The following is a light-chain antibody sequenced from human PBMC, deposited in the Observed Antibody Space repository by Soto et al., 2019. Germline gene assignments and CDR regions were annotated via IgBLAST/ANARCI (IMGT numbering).Light chain of an antibody. Sequence: QSVLTQPASVSGSTGQSITISCTGTSSDVGAYNYVSWYQQHPGKAPKLMLFEVSDRPSGVSNRFSGSKSGNTASLTISGLQAEDEADYYCSSYTSSNTLGFGGGTKVTVL. J-gene: IGLJ2*01. CDR2: EVS. CDR1: SSDVGAYNY. V-gene: IGLV2-14*01. CDR3: SSYTSSNTLG.